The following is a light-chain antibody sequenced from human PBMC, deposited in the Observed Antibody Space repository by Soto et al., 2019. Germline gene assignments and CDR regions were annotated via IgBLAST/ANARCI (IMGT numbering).Light chain of an antibody. CDR2: EAS. J-gene: IGKJ1*01. CDR3: QHYKFYSEA. Sequence: DIQMTQSPYTLSGSVGDRVTITCRAGQAFSSWLAWSLPIPGKAPKLRIYEASTLKSGVPSRFRGSGSGTEFTLTISSLQADDFATYYSQHYKFYSEAFCQGTNVDIK. V-gene: IGKV1-5*03. CDR1: QAFSSW.